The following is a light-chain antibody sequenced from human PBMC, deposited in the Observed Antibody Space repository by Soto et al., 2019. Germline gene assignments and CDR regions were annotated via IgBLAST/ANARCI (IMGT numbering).Light chain of an antibody. Sequence: DIQMTPSPSSLSASVGDRVTITCRASQSISSYLNWYQQKPGKAPKLLNYAASSLQSGVPSRFSGSGSGTDFTLTISSLQPEDFATYYCQQSYSTPPITFGQGTRLEIK. CDR1: QSISSY. V-gene: IGKV1-39*01. J-gene: IGKJ5*01. CDR2: AAS. CDR3: QQSYSTPPIT.